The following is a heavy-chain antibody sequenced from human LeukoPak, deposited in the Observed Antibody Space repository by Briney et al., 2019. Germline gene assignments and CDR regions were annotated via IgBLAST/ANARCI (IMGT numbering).Heavy chain of an antibody. J-gene: IGHJ6*02. V-gene: IGHV3-73*01. CDR1: GFTFSGSA. Sequence: GGSLTLSCAASGFTFSGSAMHWVRQASGKGLEWVGRIKSKANNYATAYAASVKGRFTISRDDSKNTAYLQMNRLQTEDTAVYYCSRLEPAALPDYYYGMDVWGQGTTVIVS. CDR2: IKSKANNYAT. CDR3: SRLEPAALPDYYYGMDV. D-gene: IGHD2-2*01.